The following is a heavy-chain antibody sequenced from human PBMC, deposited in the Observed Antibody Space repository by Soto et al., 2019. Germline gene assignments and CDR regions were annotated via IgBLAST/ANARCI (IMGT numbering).Heavy chain of an antibody. J-gene: IGHJ4*02. CDR3: ARDLYDLHSSGWYRFLWY. CDR2: ISSSSSTI. V-gene: IGHV3-48*02. Sequence: EVQLVESGGGLVQPGGSLRLSCAASGFTFSSYSMNWVRQAPGKGLEWVSYISSSSSTIYYADSVKGRFTISRDNAKNSLYLQMNSLRDEDTAVYYCARDLYDLHSSGWYRFLWYWGQGTLVTVSS. D-gene: IGHD6-19*01. CDR1: GFTFSSYS.